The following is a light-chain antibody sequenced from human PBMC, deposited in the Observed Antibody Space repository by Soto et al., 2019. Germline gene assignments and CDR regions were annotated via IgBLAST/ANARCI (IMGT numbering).Light chain of an antibody. CDR2: NNN. CDR1: SANIGLNT. J-gene: IGLJ3*02. V-gene: IGLV1-44*01. Sequence: QSVLAQPPSASGTPGQRVTISCSGASANIGLNTVNWYRQLPGTAPRLLIYNNNKRPSGVPDRFSGSKSGTSASLAISGLQSEDEADYYCAAWDDSLNGPVFGRGTKFIVL. CDR3: AAWDDSLNGPV.